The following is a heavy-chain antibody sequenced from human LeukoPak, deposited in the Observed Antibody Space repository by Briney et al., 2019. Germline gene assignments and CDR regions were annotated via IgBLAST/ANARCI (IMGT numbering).Heavy chain of an antibody. J-gene: IGHJ4*02. D-gene: IGHD3-22*01. V-gene: IGHV3-7*03. CDR3: ATPLDYYDRSDSHQGGD. CDR2: IKQDGSEK. Sequence: GGSLRLSCTASEFTFSSYWMSWVRQAPGKGLEWVANIKQDGSEKDYVDSVKGRFTISRDNAKNSLYLQMNSLRAEDTAVYYCATPLDYYDRSDSHQGGDWGQGTLVTVSS. CDR1: EFTFSSYW.